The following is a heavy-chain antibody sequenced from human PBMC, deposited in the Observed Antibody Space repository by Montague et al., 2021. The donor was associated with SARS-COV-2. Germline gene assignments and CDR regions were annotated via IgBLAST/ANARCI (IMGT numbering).Heavy chain of an antibody. J-gene: IGHJ4*02. V-gene: IGHV4-59*01. CDR1: GGSISSYY. CDR3: ARGFDY. CDR2: IYYSGST. Sequence: ETLSLTCTVSGGSISSYYWSWIRQPPGKGLEWIGYIYYSGSTNYNPSLKSRVTISVDTSKNQFSLKLSSVTAADTAVYYRARGFDYWGQGTLVTVSS.